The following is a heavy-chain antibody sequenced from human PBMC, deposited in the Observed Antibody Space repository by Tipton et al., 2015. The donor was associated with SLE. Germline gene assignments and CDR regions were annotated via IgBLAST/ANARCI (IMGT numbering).Heavy chain of an antibody. CDR2: ISSSRSTI. V-gene: IGHV3-48*01. CDR1: GFTFSSYS. D-gene: IGHD6-6*01. J-gene: IGHJ4*02. CDR3: ARDLDSSLGY. Sequence: SLRLSCAASGFTFSSYSMNWVRQAPGKGLEWVSYISSSRSTIYSADSVKGRFTISRDNAKNSRYLQMNSLRAEDKAVYYCARDLDSSLGYWGQGTLVTVSS.